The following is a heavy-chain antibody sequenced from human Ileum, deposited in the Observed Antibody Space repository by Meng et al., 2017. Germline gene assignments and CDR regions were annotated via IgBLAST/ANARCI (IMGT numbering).Heavy chain of an antibody. D-gene: IGHD2-15*01. CDR1: GGSISSHDFY. CDR3: ARDCGGSYYFDY. Sequence: QVQLQESGPGLVKPSQTLSLTCSVSGGSISSHDFYWSWIRQPPGKGLEWIGYIYYSGSTYYNPSLKSRAIMSVDTSKNHFSLKLSSVTAADTAVYYCARDCGGSYYFDYWGQGTLVTVSS. J-gene: IGHJ4*02. V-gene: IGHV4-30-4*01. CDR2: IYYSGST.